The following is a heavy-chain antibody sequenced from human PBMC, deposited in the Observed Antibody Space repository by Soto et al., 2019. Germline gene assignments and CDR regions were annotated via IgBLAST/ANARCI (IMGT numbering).Heavy chain of an antibody. V-gene: IGHV4-31*03. CDR2: IYYSVST. J-gene: IGHJ4*02. Sequence: SETLSLTCTVSGGSISSGGYYWSWIRQHPGKGLEWIGYIYYSVSTYYNPSLKSRVTISVDTSKNQFSLKLSSVTAADTAVYYCASEITMVRGVIILAYWGQGTMVTVSS. CDR3: ASEITMVRGVIILAY. D-gene: IGHD3-10*01. CDR1: GGSISSGGYY.